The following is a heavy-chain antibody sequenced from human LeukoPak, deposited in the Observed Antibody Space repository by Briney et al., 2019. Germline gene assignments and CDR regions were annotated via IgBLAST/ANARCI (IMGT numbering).Heavy chain of an antibody. CDR2: IYYSGST. CDR3: ARDPVTQYYYGMDV. J-gene: IGHJ6*02. CDR1: GGSISSSSYY. D-gene: IGHD4-17*01. Sequence: SETLSLTCTVSGGSISSSSYYWGWIRQPPGKGLEWIGSIYYSGSTYYNPSLKSRVTISVDTSKNQFSLKLSSVTAADTAVYYCARDPVTQYYYGMDVWGQGTTVTVSS. V-gene: IGHV4-39*07.